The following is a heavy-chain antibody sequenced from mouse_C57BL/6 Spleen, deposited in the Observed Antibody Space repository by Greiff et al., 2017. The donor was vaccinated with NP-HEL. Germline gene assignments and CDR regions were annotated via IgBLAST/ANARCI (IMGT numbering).Heavy chain of an antibody. CDR1: GFTFSSYA. J-gene: IGHJ2*01. V-gene: IGHV5-4*01. CDR2: ISDGGGYT. Sequence: EVKLMESGGGLVKPGGSLKLSCAASGFTFSSYAMSWVRQTPEKRLEWVATISDGGGYTYYTDNVKGRFTISRDNAKNNLCLQISHLKSEDTAMYYCAREDGGLFDYWGQGTTLTVSS. CDR3: AREDGGLFDY. D-gene: IGHD2-3*01.